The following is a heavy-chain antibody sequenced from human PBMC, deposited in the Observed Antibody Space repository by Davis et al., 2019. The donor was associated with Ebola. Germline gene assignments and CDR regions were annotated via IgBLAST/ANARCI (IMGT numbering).Heavy chain of an antibody. J-gene: IGHJ5*02. CDR1: GFTFSSYA. CDR2: ISGSGGST. Sequence: GGSLRLSCAASGFTFSSYAMSWVRQAPGKGLEWVSVISGSGGSTYYADSVKGRFTISRDNAKNSLYLQMNSLRDEDTAVYYCARGRNWFDPWGQGTLVTVSS. V-gene: IGHV3-23*01. CDR3: ARGRNWFDP.